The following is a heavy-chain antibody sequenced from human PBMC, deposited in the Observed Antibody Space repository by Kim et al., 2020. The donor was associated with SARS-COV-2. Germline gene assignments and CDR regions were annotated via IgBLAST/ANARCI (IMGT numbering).Heavy chain of an antibody. CDR1: GGSISSSSYY. Sequence: SETLSLTCTVSGGSISSSSYYWGWIRQPPGKGLEWIGSIYYSGSTYYNPSLKSRVTISVDTSKNQFSLKLSSVTAADTAVYYCARSTEVRGVITPPLLWGQGTLVTVSS. J-gene: IGHJ4*02. CDR2: IYYSGST. CDR3: ARSTEVRGVITPPLL. D-gene: IGHD3-10*01. V-gene: IGHV4-39*07.